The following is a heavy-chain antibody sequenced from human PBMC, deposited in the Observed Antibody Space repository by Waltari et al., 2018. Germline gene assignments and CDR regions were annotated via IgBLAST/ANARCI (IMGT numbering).Heavy chain of an antibody. J-gene: IGHJ3*02. V-gene: IGHV3-11*04. CDR2: SSSSGSTI. Sequence: QVQLVESGGGLVKPGGSLRLSCAASGFTFSDYYMSWIRQAPGKGLYGVSYSSSSGSTIYYADAVKGRFTISRDNAKNSLYLQMNSLRAEDTAVYYCAISGSYSAFDIWGQGTMVTVSS. D-gene: IGHD1-26*01. CDR1: GFTFSDYY. CDR3: AISGSYSAFDI.